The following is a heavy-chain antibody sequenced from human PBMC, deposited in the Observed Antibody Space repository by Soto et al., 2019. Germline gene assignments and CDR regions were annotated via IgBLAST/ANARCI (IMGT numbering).Heavy chain of an antibody. CDR1: GFRFNIHG. J-gene: IGHJ4*02. CDR2: ISYGGDKR. V-gene: IGHV3-30-3*01. D-gene: IGHD2-15*01. CDR3: ETTDCSGGRCNPPVDS. Sequence: QEKLVDFGGGVVQPGRSLRLSCAASGFRFNIHGMNWVRQAPGKGLEWVAGISYGGDKRYYADYVSGRFTISRDNSKNTLFIQMVSLTVEDTAFYYCETTDCSGGRCNPPVDSWGQGTLVTVSS.